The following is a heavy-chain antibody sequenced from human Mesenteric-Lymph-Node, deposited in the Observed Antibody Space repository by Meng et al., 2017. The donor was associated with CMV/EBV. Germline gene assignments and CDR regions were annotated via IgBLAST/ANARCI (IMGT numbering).Heavy chain of an antibody. CDR1: GFTFSSYA. V-gene: IGHV3-23*01. CDR2: ISGSGGST. Sequence: GGSLRLSCAASGFTFSSYAMSWVRQAPGKGLEWVSAISGSGGSTYYADSVKGRFTISRDNSKNTLYLQMNSLRAEDTAVYYCAKGGDIVVVPAALTYYYYYGMDVWGQGTTVTVSS. D-gene: IGHD2-2*01. J-gene: IGHJ6*02. CDR3: AKGGDIVVVPAALTYYYYYGMDV.